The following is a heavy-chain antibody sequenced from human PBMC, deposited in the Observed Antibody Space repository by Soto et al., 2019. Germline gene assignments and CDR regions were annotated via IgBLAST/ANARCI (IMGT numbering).Heavy chain of an antibody. CDR2: IYYSGST. Sequence: SETLSLTCTVSGGSISSSSYYWGWIRQPPGKGLEWIGSIYYSGSTYYNPSLKSRVTISVDTSKNQFSLQLSSVTAADTAVYYGARLGFHWRLDYWGQGTLVTVSS. V-gene: IGHV4-39*01. CDR3: ARLGFHWRLDY. D-gene: IGHD1-26*01. CDR1: GGSISSSSYY. J-gene: IGHJ4*02.